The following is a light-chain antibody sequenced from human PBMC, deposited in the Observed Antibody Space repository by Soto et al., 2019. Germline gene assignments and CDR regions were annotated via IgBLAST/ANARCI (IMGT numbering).Light chain of an antibody. CDR3: QTWGTGIVV. CDR2: LNSDGSH. Sequence: QSVLTQSPSASASLGASVKLTCTLSSGHSSYAIAWHQQQPEKGPRYLMKLNSDGSHSKGDGIPDRFSGSSSGAARYLTISRLQSEDEADYSCQTWGTGIVVFGGGTKLTVL. J-gene: IGLJ2*01. CDR1: SGHSSYA. V-gene: IGLV4-69*01.